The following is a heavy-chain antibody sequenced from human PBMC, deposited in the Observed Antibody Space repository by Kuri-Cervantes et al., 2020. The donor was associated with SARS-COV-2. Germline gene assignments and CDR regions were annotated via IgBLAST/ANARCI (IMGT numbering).Heavy chain of an antibody. V-gene: IGHV1-24*01. Sequence: ASVKVSCKVSGYTLTELSMHWVRQAPGKGLEWMGGFDPEDGETIYAQKFQGRVTMTEDTSTDTAHMELSSLRSEDTAVYYCATGVPTGLFGEELKNDAFDIWGQGTTVTVSS. CDR3: ATGVPTGLFGEELKNDAFDI. D-gene: IGHD3-10*01. J-gene: IGHJ3*02. CDR1: GYTLTELS. CDR2: FDPEDGET.